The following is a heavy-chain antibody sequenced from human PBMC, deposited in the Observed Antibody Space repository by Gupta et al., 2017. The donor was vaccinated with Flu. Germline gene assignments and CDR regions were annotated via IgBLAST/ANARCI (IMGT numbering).Heavy chain of an antibody. V-gene: IGHV4-39*01. CDR2: IYYSGST. CDR1: GGSISSSSYY. D-gene: IGHD5-12*01. J-gene: IGHJ4*02. CDR3: ARVSRATSAFDY. Sequence: QLQLQESGPGLVKPSETLSLTCTVSGGSISSSSYYWGWIRQPPGKGLEWIGSIYYSGSTYYNPSLKSRVTISVDTSKNQFSLKLSSVTAADTAVYYCARVSRATSAFDYWGQGTLVTVSS.